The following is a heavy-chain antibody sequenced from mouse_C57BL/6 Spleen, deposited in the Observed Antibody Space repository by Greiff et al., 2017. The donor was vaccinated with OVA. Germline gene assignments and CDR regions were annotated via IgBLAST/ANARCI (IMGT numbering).Heavy chain of an antibody. CDR3: TTGYGSSYRYFDV. V-gene: IGHV14-4*01. J-gene: IGHJ1*03. CDR2: IDPENGDT. CDR1: GFNIKDDY. Sequence: EVQLQQSGAELVRPGASVKLSCTASGFNIKDDYMHRVKQRPEQGLEWIGWIDPENGDTEYASKFQGKATITADTSSNTAYLQLSSLTSEDTAVYYCTTGYGSSYRYFDVWGTGTTVTVSS. D-gene: IGHD1-1*01.